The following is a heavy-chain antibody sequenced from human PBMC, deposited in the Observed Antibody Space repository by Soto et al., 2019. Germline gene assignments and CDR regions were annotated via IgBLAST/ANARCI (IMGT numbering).Heavy chain of an antibody. CDR1: GGSICSGVYY. V-gene: IGHV4-30-4*01. CDR3: ARGSDYGGNNYYCHY. CDR2: IYYSGST. Sequence: SESLALACAFSGGSICSGVYYGCWIRQPPGKGLEWIGYIYYSGSTYYNPSLKSRVTISVDTSKNQFSLKLSSVTAADTAVYYFARGSDYGGNNYYCHYWGQGTLVTVSS. J-gene: IGHJ4*02. D-gene: IGHD4-17*01.